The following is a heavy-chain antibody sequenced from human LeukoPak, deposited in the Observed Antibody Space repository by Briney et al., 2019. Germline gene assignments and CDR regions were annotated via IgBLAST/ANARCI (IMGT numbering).Heavy chain of an antibody. CDR2: IYYSGST. J-gene: IGHJ6*02. CDR3: ARDPMILTGMDA. Sequence: TLSLTCTVSGYSISGGYYWSWIRQHPGKGLEWIGYIYYSGSTYYNPSLKSRVTISVDTSKNQFSLKLSSVTPADTAVYYCARDPMILTGMDAWGQGTTVTVSS. V-gene: IGHV4-31*03. D-gene: IGHD3-16*01. CDR1: GYSISGGYY.